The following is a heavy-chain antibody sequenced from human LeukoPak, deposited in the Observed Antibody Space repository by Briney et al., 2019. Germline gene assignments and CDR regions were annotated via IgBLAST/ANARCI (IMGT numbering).Heavy chain of an antibody. Sequence: PGGSLRLSCAASGFTLSSFAMSWARQAPGKGLEWVSVISGSGGSTYYTDPVKGRFTISRDNSKNTLYLQMNSLRAEDTAVYFCAKQSAGSSTWYSLHFDYWGEGTRVTVSS. CDR1: GFTLSSFA. D-gene: IGHD6-13*01. CDR3: AKQSAGSSTWYSLHFDY. J-gene: IGHJ4*02. V-gene: IGHV3-23*01. CDR2: ISGSGGST.